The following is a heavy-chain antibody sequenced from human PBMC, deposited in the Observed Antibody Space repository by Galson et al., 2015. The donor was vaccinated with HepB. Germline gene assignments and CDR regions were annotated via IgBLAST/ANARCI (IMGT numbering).Heavy chain of an antibody. D-gene: IGHD3-3*01. V-gene: IGHV3-74*01. J-gene: IGHJ6*02. Sequence: SLRLSCAASGFTFSSYWMHWVRHAPGKGLVWVSRINSDGSSTSYADSVKGRFTISRDNAKNTLYLQMNSLRAEDTAVYYCARDKRAYYDFWSGYSRPIDYYYYYGMDVWGQGTTVTVSS. CDR1: GFTFSSYW. CDR2: INSDGSST. CDR3: ARDKRAYYDFWSGYSRPIDYYYYYGMDV.